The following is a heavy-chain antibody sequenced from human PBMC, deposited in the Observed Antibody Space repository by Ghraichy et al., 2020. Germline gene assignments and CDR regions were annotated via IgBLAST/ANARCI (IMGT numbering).Heavy chain of an antibody. CDR3: AKDGYDFWSGYTKGNWFDP. D-gene: IGHD3-3*01. CDR1: GFTFSSYA. J-gene: IGHJ5*02. V-gene: IGHV3-23*01. Sequence: LSLTCAASGFTFSSYAMSWVRQAPGKGLEWVSAISGSGGSTYYADSVKGRFTISRDNSKNTLYLQMNSLRAEDTAVYYCAKDGYDFWSGYTKGNWFDPWGQGTLVTVSS. CDR2: ISGSGGST.